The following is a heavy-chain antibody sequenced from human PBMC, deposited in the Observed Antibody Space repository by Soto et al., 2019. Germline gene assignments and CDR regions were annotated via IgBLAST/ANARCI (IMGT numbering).Heavy chain of an antibody. D-gene: IGHD2-15*01. V-gene: IGHV1-46*01. CDR1: GYTFTTYY. CDR3: ARVYCSGGSCYGIDY. J-gene: IGHJ4*02. Sequence: QVQLVQSGAEVKKPGASVTVSCKASGYTFTTYYMHWVRQAPGQGLEWMGIINPSGGSLYAQKFQGRVTMTRDTSTSTGYRGLSSLRSEDTAVYYCARVYCSGGSCYGIDYWGQGTLVTVSS. CDR2: INPSGGS.